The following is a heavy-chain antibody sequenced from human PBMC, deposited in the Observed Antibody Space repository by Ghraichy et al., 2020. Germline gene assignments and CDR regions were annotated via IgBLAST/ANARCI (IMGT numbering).Heavy chain of an antibody. D-gene: IGHD5-12*01. CDR2: IRYDGSNK. J-gene: IGHJ4*02. Sequence: GGSLRLSCAASGFTFSSYGMHWVRQAPGKGLEWVAFIRYDGSNKYYADSVKGRFTISRDNSKNTLYLQMNSLRAEDTAVYYCAKDLDVDIVATIQGQRDYWGQGTLVTVSS. CDR1: GFTFSSYG. CDR3: AKDLDVDIVATIQGQRDY. V-gene: IGHV3-30*02.